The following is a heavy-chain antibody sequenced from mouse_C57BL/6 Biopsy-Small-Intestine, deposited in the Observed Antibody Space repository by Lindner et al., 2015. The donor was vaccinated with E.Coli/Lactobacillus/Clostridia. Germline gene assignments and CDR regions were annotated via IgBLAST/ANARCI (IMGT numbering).Heavy chain of an antibody. CDR1: GYTFTDYW. V-gene: IGHV1-9*01. J-gene: IGHJ2*01. D-gene: IGHD1-1*02. CDR2: ILPGSVST. Sequence: VQLQESGAELMKPGASVKLSCRATGYTFTDYWMEWVKQRPGHGLEWIGEILPGSVSTNYNEKFKGKATFTADTSSNTAYMQLSSLTTEDSAIYYCARSGVGDYWGQGTTLTVSS. CDR3: ARSGVGDY.